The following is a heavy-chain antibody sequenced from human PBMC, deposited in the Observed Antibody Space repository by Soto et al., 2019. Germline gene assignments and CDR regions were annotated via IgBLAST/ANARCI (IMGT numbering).Heavy chain of an antibody. D-gene: IGHD3-3*02. CDR2: MYWDDDQ. Sequence: QITLKESGPTLVKPTQSLTLTCTDSGFSHSADGVGVGWIRQPPGNALEWLALMYWDDDQRYSPSLKTRLTITKDTSKNQVVLTMTNMDPVDTATYYCAHAFGGTSWPNDAFDIWGQGTVVTVSS. V-gene: IGHV2-5*02. CDR1: GFSHSADGVG. CDR3: AHAFGGTSWPNDAFDI. J-gene: IGHJ3*02.